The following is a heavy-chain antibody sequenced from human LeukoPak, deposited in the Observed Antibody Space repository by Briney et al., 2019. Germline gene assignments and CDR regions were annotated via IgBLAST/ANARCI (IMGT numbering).Heavy chain of an antibody. Sequence: GGSLRLSCAASGFTFSTYWMTWVRQAPGKGLEWVANINQGGSEKYYVDSVKGRFTIPRDNAKNSLYLQMNSLRVEDTAVYYCARGAYYYDRSGYYRTDAFDIWGQGTLVTVSS. CDR1: GFTFSTYW. D-gene: IGHD3-22*01. J-gene: IGHJ3*02. CDR2: INQGGSEK. V-gene: IGHV3-7*01. CDR3: ARGAYYYDRSGYYRTDAFDI.